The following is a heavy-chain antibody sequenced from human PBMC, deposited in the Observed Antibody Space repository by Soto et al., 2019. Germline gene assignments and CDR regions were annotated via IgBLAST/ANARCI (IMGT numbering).Heavy chain of an antibody. D-gene: IGHD5-18*01. J-gene: IGHJ4*02. CDR2: ISGSGGST. Sequence: PGGSLRLSCAASGFTFSSYAMSWVRQAPGKGLEWVSAISGSGGSTYYADSVKGRFTISRDNSKNTLYLQMNSLRAEDTAVYYCAKDFELVDTAMVFSYWGQGTLVTVSS. V-gene: IGHV3-23*01. CDR3: AKDFELVDTAMVFSY. CDR1: GFTFSSYA.